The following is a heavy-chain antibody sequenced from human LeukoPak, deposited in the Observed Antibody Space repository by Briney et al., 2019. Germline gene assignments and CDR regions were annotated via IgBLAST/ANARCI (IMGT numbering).Heavy chain of an antibody. CDR1: GFTSGIYA. J-gene: IGHJ4*02. CDR3: GKEVERHFDLKY. CDR2: FSGGGDS. V-gene: IGHV3-23*01. Sequence: GGSLRLSCAASGFTSGIYAVSWVRQAPGKGLEWVSAFSGGGDSYYADSVKGRFTISRDNSKKILYLQMNSLRAEDTAVYYCGKEVERHFDLKYWGQGTLVTVSS.